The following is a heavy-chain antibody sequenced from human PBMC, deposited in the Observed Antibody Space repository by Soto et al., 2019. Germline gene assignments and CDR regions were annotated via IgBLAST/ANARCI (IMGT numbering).Heavy chain of an antibody. CDR1: GGSISSYY. D-gene: IGHD5-18*01. CDR2: IYYSGST. V-gene: IGHV4-59*01. CDR3: ARERYSYGYHYAFHI. J-gene: IGHJ3*02. Sequence: SETLSLTCTVSGGSISSYYWSWIRQPPGKGLEWIGYIYYSGSTNYNPSLKSRVTISVDTSKNQFSLKLSSVTAADTAVYYCARERYSYGYHYAFHIWGQGTMVTVS.